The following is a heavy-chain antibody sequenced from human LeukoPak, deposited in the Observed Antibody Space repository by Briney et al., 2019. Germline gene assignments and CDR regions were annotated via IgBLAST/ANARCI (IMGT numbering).Heavy chain of an antibody. CDR2: INHSGST. J-gene: IGHJ4*02. CDR3: ANFPHSYCGGDCYPGVDY. D-gene: IGHD2-21*02. Sequence: SETLSLTCAVYGGSFSGYYWSWIRQPPGKGLEWIGEINHSGSTNYNPSLKSRVTISVDTSKNQFSLKLSSVTAADTAVYYCANFPHSYCGGDCYPGVDYWGQGTLVTVSS. CDR1: GGSFSGYY. V-gene: IGHV4-34*01.